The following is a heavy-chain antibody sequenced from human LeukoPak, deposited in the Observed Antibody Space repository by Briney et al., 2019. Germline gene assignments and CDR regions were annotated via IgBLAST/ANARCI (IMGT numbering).Heavy chain of an antibody. J-gene: IGHJ4*02. V-gene: IGHV4-39*01. CDR2: IYYSGST. Sequence: SETLSLTCTVSGGSISSSSYYWGWIRQPPGKGLEWIGSIYYSGSTYYNPSLKSRVTISVDTSKNQFSLKLSSVTAADTAVYYCGVTMIVVVKSEPADYWGQGTLVTVSS. CDR3: GVTMIVVVKSEPADY. CDR1: GGSISSSSYY. D-gene: IGHD3-22*01.